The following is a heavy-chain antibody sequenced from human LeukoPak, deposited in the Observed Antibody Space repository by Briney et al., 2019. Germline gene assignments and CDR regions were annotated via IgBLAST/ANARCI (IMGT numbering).Heavy chain of an antibody. V-gene: IGHV4-61*08. Sequence: SETLSLTCTVSGGSISSGDYYWSWIRQPPRKGLEWIGYVSSSGSTEYDPSLESRVTISLDTSKNQVSLNLNPVTAADTAIYFCARGHYDLAPWGQGILVTVSS. CDR2: VSSSGST. CDR3: ARGHYDLAP. D-gene: IGHD4-17*01. J-gene: IGHJ5*02. CDR1: GGSISSGDYY.